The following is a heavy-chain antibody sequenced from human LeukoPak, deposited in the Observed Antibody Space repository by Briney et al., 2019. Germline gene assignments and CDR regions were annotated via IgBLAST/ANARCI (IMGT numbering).Heavy chain of an antibody. CDR3: AKLLRDVTIYDF. D-gene: IGHD4-23*01. V-gene: IGHV3-7*01. CDR2: INQDQSAK. Sequence: GESLRLSCAASGFTFRNYWMSWVRQAPGKGLEWVASINQDQSAKFYVDSVRGRFTISRDNAQNSLFLQMNSLRAEDTAFYYCAKLLRDVTIYDFWGQGALVTVSS. CDR1: GFTFRNYW. J-gene: IGHJ4*01.